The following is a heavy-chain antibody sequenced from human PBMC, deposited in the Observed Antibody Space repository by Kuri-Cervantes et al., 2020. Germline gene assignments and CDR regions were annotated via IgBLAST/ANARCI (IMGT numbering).Heavy chain of an antibody. CDR2: IYSGGST. Sequence: GGSLRLSCAASGFTFSDYYMSWIRQAPGKGLEWVSVIYSGGSTYYADSVKGRFTISRDNSKNTLYLQMNSLKTEDTAVYYCTTAGADVWGKGTTVTVSS. D-gene: IGHD7-27*01. CDR3: TTAGADV. V-gene: IGHV3-53*01. J-gene: IGHJ6*04. CDR1: GFTFSDYY.